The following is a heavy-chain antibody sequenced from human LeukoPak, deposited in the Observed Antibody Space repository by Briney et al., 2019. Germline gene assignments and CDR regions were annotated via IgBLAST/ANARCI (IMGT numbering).Heavy chain of an antibody. D-gene: IGHD6-13*01. CDR2: ISSSSSYI. J-gene: IGHJ4*02. CDR3: ASSAAAGTV. CDR1: GFTFTTYW. V-gene: IGHV3-21*01. Sequence: GESLRLSCAASGFTFTTYWMNWVRQAPGKGLEWVSSISSSSSYIYYADSVKGRFTISRDNAKNSLYLQMNSLRAEDTAVYYCASSAAAGTVWGQGTLVTVSS.